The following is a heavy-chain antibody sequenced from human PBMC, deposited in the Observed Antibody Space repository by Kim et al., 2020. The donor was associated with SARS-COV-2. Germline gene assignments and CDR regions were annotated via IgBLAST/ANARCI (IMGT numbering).Heavy chain of an antibody. CDR2: LTVNGNI. J-gene: IGHJ3*02. Sequence: GGSLRLSCAASGITFSTSVMSWVRQAPGKGLEWVSALTVNGNIYYADSVKGRFTISRDNSKNTLYLLMSSLRVEDTATYYCAKVGQSASYPDDVFDIWGQGTMVTVSS. CDR3: AKVGQSASYPDDVFDI. V-gene: IGHV3-23*01. D-gene: IGHD1-26*01. CDR1: GITFSTSV.